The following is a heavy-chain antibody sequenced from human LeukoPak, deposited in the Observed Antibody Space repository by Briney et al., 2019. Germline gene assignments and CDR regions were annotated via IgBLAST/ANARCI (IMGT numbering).Heavy chain of an antibody. V-gene: IGHV3-30*14. CDR2: ISYDGSNK. D-gene: IGHD6-19*01. CDR1: GFTFSSYA. CDR3: VRRSGWSRFDY. J-gene: IGHJ4*02. Sequence: GGSLRLSCAASGFTFSSYAMHWVRQAPGKGLEWVAVISYDGSNKYYADSVKGRFTISRDNSKNTLYLQMSSLRAEDTAVYCCVRRSGWSRFDYWGQGTLVTVSS.